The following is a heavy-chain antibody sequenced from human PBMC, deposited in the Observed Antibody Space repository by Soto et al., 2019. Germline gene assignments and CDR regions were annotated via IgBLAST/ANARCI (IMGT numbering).Heavy chain of an antibody. CDR3: ATDLQRERYDFWSGYLYGMDV. D-gene: IGHD3-3*01. CDR1: GYTLTELS. Sequence: ASVKVSCKVSGYTLTELSMHWVRQAPGKGLEWMGGFDPEDGETIYAQKFQGRVTMTEDTSTDTAYMELSSLRSEDTAVYYCATDLQRERYDFWSGYLYGMDVWGQGTTVTVSS. V-gene: IGHV1-24*01. J-gene: IGHJ6*02. CDR2: FDPEDGET.